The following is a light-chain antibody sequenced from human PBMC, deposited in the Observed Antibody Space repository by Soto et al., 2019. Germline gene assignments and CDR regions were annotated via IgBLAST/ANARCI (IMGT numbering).Light chain of an antibody. Sequence: EIVLTQYPGTLSLSPGERDTLSCRASQSVSSSYLAWYQQKPGQAPRLLIYGASSRATGIPDRFSGSGSGTDFTLTISRLEPEDFAVYYCQQYGSSLLTFGPGTKVDIK. CDR1: QSVSSSY. J-gene: IGKJ3*01. CDR3: QQYGSSLLT. V-gene: IGKV3-20*01. CDR2: GAS.